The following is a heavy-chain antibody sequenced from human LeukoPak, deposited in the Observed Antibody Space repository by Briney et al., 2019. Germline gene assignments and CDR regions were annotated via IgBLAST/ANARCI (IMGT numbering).Heavy chain of an antibody. CDR1: GFTFSSYA. CDR3: VRSYYDSRGYFQSRFDP. Sequence: GGSLRLSCAASGFTFSSYAMSWVRQAPGKGLEWVSAISGSGGSTNYAPSVKGRFTISRDNSKHTLYLQMNSLRAEDTAVYYCVRSYYDSRGYFQSRFDPWGQGTLVTVSS. D-gene: IGHD3-22*01. V-gene: IGHV3-23*01. CDR2: ISGSGGST. J-gene: IGHJ5*02.